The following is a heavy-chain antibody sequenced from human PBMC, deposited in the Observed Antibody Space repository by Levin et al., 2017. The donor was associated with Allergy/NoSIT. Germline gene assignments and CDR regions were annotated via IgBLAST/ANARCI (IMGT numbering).Heavy chain of an antibody. D-gene: IGHD3-22*01. CDR2: IIPIFGTA. CDR1: GGTFSSYA. Sequence: SVKVSCKASGGTFSSYAISWVRQAPGQGLEWMGGIIPIFGTANYAQKFQGRVTITADESTSTAYMELSSLRSEDTAVYYCAIRGDSSGYYWAEYFDLWGRGTLVTVSS. CDR3: AIRGDSSGYYWAEYFDL. J-gene: IGHJ2*01. V-gene: IGHV1-69*13.